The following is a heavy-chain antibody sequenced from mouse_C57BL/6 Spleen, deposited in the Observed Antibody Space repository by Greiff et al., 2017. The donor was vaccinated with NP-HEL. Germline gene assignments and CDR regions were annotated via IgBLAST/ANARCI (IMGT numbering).Heavy chain of an antibody. Sequence: QVQLQQPGAELVKPGASVKLSCKASGYTFTSYWMQWVKQRPGQGLEWIGEIDPSDSSTNYNQKFKGKATLTVDTSSSTAYMQLSSLTSEDSAVYYCARKGVYYGSSIYAMDYWGQGTSVTVSS. CDR3: ARKGVYYGSSIYAMDY. V-gene: IGHV1-50*01. D-gene: IGHD1-1*01. CDR1: GYTFTSYW. CDR2: IDPSDSST. J-gene: IGHJ4*01.